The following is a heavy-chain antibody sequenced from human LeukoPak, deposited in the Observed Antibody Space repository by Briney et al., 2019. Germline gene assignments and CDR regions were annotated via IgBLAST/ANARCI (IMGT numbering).Heavy chain of an antibody. CDR1: GFTFSSYS. CDR2: ISSSSYI. J-gene: IGHJ4*02. V-gene: IGHV3-21*01. CDR3: ARDGQYSSAYDY. D-gene: IGHD6-25*01. Sequence: GGSLRLSCAASGFTFSSYSMNWVRQAPGKGLEWVSSISSSSYIYYADSVKGRFTISRDNAKNSLYLQMNSLRAEDTAVYYCARDGQYSSAYDYWGQGTLVTVSS.